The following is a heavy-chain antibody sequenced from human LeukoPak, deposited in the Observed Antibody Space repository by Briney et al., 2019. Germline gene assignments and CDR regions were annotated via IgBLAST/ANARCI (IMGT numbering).Heavy chain of an antibody. J-gene: IGHJ4*02. Sequence: GGSLRLSCAASGFTFSSYEMNWVRQAPGKGLEWISAISGSGGNTYYADSVKGRFTISRDNSKNTLYLQMNSLRAEDTAVYYCAKDPHKYYYDTSGYYYYFDYWGQGTLVTVSS. V-gene: IGHV3-23*01. CDR3: AKDPHKYYYDTSGYYYYFDY. D-gene: IGHD3-22*01. CDR1: GFTFSSYE. CDR2: ISGSGGNT.